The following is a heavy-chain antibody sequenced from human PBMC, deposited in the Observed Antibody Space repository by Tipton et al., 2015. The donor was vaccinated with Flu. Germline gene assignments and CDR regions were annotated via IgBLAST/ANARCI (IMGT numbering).Heavy chain of an antibody. CDR3: AVLTVPTIY. D-gene: IGHD4-11*01. Sequence: SLRLSCAASGFTFSTYGMHWVRQAPGKGLEWVANINQDGSEKYYVGSVKGRFTISRDNAKNSLYLQMNSLRAGDTAVYYCAVLTVPTIYWGQGTLVTVSS. CDR2: INQDGSEK. V-gene: IGHV3-7*01. J-gene: IGHJ4*02. CDR1: GFTFSTYG.